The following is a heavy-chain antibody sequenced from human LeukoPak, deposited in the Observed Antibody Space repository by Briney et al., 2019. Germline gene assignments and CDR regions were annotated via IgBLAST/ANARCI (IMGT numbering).Heavy chain of an antibody. Sequence: ASVKVSCKASGYTFTSYDINWVRQATGQGIEWMGWMNPNSGNTGYAQKFQGRVTMTRNTSINTAYMELSSLRSEDTAVYYCAREEDITVALDYWGQGTLVTVSS. CDR3: AREEDITVALDY. V-gene: IGHV1-8*01. CDR1: GYTFTSYD. CDR2: MNPNSGNT. D-gene: IGHD1-20*01. J-gene: IGHJ4*02.